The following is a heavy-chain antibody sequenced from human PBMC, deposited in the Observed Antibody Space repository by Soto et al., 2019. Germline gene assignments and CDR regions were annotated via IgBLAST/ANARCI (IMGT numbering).Heavy chain of an antibody. CDR1: GYTFTHYW. J-gene: IGHJ6*02. Sequence: PGQALKMSCKGSGYTFTHYWIGWVRQMPGKGLEWMGIIYPGDSDTKYNPSFQGQVTISADKSITTTYLQWSSLKASDTAIYYCAASIFYYGMDVWGQGTTVTFSS. CDR3: AASIFYYGMDV. CDR2: IYPGDSDT. V-gene: IGHV5-51*01.